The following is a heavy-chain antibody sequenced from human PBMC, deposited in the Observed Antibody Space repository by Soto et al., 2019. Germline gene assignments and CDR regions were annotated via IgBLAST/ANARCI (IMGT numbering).Heavy chain of an antibody. CDR3: ARYNDWRQLDY. J-gene: IGHJ4*02. V-gene: IGHV4-31*03. D-gene: IGHD3-9*01. Sequence: SETLSLTCTVSGGSISSGGYYWSWIRQHPGKGLEWIGYIYYSGTTYYNPSLKSRVTISVDTSKNQFSLKLSSVTAADTAVYYCARYNDWRQLDYWGQGTLVTVSS. CDR1: GGSISSGGYY. CDR2: IYYSGTT.